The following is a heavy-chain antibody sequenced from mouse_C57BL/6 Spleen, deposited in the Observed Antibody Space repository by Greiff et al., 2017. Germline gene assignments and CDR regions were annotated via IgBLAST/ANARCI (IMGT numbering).Heavy chain of an antibody. V-gene: IGHV2-2*01. CDR1: GFSLTSYG. D-gene: IGHD2-4*01. CDR3: AGIYYDYAYAMDY. CDR2: IWSGGST. J-gene: IGHJ4*01. Sequence: VQRVESGPGLVQPSQSLSITCTVSGFSLTSYGVHWVRQSPGKGLEWLGVIWSGGSTDYNAAFISRLSISKDNSKSQVFFKMNSLQADDTAIYYCAGIYYDYAYAMDYWGQGTSVTVSS.